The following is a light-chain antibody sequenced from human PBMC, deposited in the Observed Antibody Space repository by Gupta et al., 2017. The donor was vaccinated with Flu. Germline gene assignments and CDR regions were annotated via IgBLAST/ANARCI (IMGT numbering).Light chain of an antibody. CDR1: SSDVGSDDL. CDR3: SSSASGNTVVI. Sequence: TISCTGTSSDVGSDDLVSWYQQHPGKAPKLIIYEVTKWPSGVSNRFSGSKSGNTASLTIAGLQAEDEADYYCSSSASGNTVVIFGGGTKLTVL. V-gene: IGLV2-23*02. J-gene: IGLJ2*01. CDR2: EVT.